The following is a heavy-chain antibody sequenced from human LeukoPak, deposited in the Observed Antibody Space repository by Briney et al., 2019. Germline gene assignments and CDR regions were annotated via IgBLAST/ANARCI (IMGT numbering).Heavy chain of an antibody. CDR2: INLDGGDK. CDR3: AIDYDYSLDY. D-gene: IGHD4/OR15-4a*01. Sequence: GGSLRLSCAASVLTLGNYWMSWVRQAPGKGLEWVANINLDGGDKSYVGSVKGRSTISRDNAKNSLYLQMNSLGAEDTAVYCCAIDYDYSLDYWGQGTLVTVSS. V-gene: IGHV3-7*01. CDR1: VLTLGNYW. J-gene: IGHJ4*02.